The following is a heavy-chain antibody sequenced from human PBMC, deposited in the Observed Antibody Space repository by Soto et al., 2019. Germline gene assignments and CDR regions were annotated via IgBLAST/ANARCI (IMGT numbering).Heavy chain of an antibody. CDR3: ARGSYSFDC. V-gene: IGHV3-74*01. CDR1: GFTLSTYW. CDR2: INSDGRST. Sequence: EVQLVESGGGLVQPGGSLRLSCAASGFTLSTYWMHWVRQAPGKGLMWVSRINSDGRSTHYVDSVKGRFTISRDNAKNTLYLQMNSLRAEDTAVYYCARGSYSFDCLGQGTLVTVSS. J-gene: IGHJ4*02.